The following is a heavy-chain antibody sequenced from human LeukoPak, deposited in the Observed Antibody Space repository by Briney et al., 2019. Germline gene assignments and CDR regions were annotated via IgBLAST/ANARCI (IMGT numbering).Heavy chain of an antibody. CDR2: IRIKTNSYAT. CDR1: GFTFSGSD. V-gene: IGHV3-73*01. J-gene: IGHJ4*02. Sequence: GGSLRLSCAASGFTFSGSDMHWVRQASGKGLEWVGRIRIKTNSYATAYAASVKGGFTISRDDSKNTAYLQMNSLETEDTAVYYCTTLDFDYWGQGTLVTVSS. CDR3: TTLDFDY.